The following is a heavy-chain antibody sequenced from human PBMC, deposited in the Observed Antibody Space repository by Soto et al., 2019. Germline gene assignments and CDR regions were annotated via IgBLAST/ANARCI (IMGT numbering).Heavy chain of an antibody. CDR1: GFTFSSYA. CDR2: ISYDGSNK. D-gene: IGHD2-2*01. J-gene: IGHJ3*02. Sequence: QVQLVESGGGVVQPGRSLRLSCAASGFTFSSYAMHCVRQAPGKGLEWVAVISYDGSNKYYADSVKGRFTISRDTSKNTLYLQMNSLRAEDTAVYYCARDGTSAAHDAFDIWGQGTMVTVSS. V-gene: IGHV3-30-3*01. CDR3: ARDGTSAAHDAFDI.